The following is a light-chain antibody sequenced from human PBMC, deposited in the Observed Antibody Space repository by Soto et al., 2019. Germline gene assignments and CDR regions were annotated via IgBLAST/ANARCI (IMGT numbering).Light chain of an antibody. V-gene: IGLV1-40*01. J-gene: IGLJ1*01. Sequence: QSVLTQPPSVYGAPGQRVTISCTGSNSNIGAGYDVHWYQQLPGTAPKLLIYCTSNRPSGAPDRFSGSKSGTSASLTITGLQAEDEADYYCQSYGDSLSGYVFGTGTKVTVL. CDR2: CTS. CDR1: NSNIGAGYD. CDR3: QSYGDSLSGYV.